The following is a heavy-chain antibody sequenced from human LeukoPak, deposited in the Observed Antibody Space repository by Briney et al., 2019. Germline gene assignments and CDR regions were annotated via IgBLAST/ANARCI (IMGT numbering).Heavy chain of an antibody. V-gene: IGHV3-43*02. D-gene: IGHD1-26*01. J-gene: IGHJ6*02. CDR3: ATWAFYHGLDV. Sequence: GGSLRLSCAASGFAFHAFDMYWVRQAPGKGLEWVSRINSDGGKTYADSVRGRFTISRDNSKNSLYLQMNSLRTDDAALYYCATWAFYHGLDVWGQGTTVTVSS. CDR1: GFAFHAFD. CDR2: INSDGGKT.